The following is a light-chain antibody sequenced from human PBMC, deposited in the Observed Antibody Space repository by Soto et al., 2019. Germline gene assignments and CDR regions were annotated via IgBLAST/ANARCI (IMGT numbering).Light chain of an antibody. Sequence: QSALAQPASVSGSPGQSITISCTGSSSDVGRYNLVSWYQQHPDKAPKLIIYEDNERPSGVSYRFSGSKSGNTASLTISGLQTEDEADYYCCSYAGGTSVIFGGGTKVTVL. CDR1: SSDVGRYNL. J-gene: IGLJ2*01. CDR3: CSYAGGTSVI. V-gene: IGLV2-23*01. CDR2: EDN.